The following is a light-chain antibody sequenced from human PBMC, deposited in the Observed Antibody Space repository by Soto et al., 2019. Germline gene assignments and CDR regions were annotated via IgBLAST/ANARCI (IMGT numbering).Light chain of an antibody. CDR2: NTN. CDR3: VLYMGRGISV. Sequence: QAVVTQEPSFSVSPGGTVTLTCGLSSGSVSTNYYPSWYQQTPGQAPRTLIYNTNTRSSGVPDRFSGSILGNKAALTITGGQADDASDYYCVLYMGRGISVFGGGTQLTVL. J-gene: IGLJ3*02. CDR1: SGSVSTNYY. V-gene: IGLV8-61*01.